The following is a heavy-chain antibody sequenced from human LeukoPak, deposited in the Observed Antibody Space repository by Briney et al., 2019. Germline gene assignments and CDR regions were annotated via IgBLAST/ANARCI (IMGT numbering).Heavy chain of an antibody. CDR2: IIPIFGTA. J-gene: IGHJ6*02. CDR3: ARAQLLLVEGGYYYYGMDV. CDR1: GGTFSSYA. D-gene: IGHD2-15*01. V-gene: IGHV1-69*13. Sequence: GASVKISCKASGGTFSSYAISWVRQAPGQGLEWMGGIIPIFGTANYAQKFQGRVTITADESTSTAYMELSSLRSEDTAVYYCARAQLLLVEGGYYYYGMDVWGQGTTVTVSS.